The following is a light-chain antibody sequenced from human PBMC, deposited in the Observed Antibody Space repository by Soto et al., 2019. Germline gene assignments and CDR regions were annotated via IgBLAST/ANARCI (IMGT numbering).Light chain of an antibody. CDR2: GAS. CDR1: QSINSRY. Sequence: EIVLTQSPGTLSLSPGERATLSCRASQSINSRYLAWYQQKPGQAPRLLVYGASGRATGIPDRFSGSGSGTDFTLTISRLEPEDFAVYYSQQFGSSPGFTFGPGTKVDIK. CDR3: QQFGSSPGFT. V-gene: IGKV3-20*01. J-gene: IGKJ3*01.